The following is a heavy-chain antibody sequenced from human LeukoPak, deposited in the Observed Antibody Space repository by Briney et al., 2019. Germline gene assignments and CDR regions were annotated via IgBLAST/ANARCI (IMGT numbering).Heavy chain of an antibody. CDR1: GFTVSSNY. V-gene: IGHV3-66*02. J-gene: IGHJ3*02. Sequence: GGSLRLSCAASGFTVSSNYMSWVRQAPGKGLEWVSVIYSGGSKYYADSLKGRFTISRDNSKNTLYLQMNSLRAEDTAVYYCARMSSGWSRAFDIWGQKTMVTVSS. CDR3: ARMSSGWSRAFDI. CDR2: IYSGGSK. D-gene: IGHD6-19*01.